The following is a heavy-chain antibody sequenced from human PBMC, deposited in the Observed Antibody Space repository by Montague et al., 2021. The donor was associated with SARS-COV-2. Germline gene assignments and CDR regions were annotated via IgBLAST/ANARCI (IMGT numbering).Heavy chain of an antibody. J-gene: IGHJ3*02. V-gene: IGHV6-1*01. D-gene: IGHD3-9*01. CDR1: GDSVSGKSVA. Sequence: CAISGDSVSGKSVAWDWLRQSPSRGLEWLGRTYYRSKWYSDYAESVKXXLVITPDTSKNQVSLQLNSVIPEDTAVYFCASSGITLTGLDAFDIWGQGTMVTVSS. CDR2: TYYRSKWYS. CDR3: ASSGITLTGLDAFDI.